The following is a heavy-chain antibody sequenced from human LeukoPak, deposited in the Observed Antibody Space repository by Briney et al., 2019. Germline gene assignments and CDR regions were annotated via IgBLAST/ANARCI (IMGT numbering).Heavy chain of an antibody. CDR2: VIPMFGTA. CDR3: ARDPAERLRGASYYYYMDV. Sequence: SVKVSCTASGRTFSTYAISWVRQAPGQALEWMGGVIPMFGTANYAQKFQGRVTITADESTSTAYMELSGLRSGDTVVYYCARDPAERLRGASYYYYMDVWGKGTTVTVSS. J-gene: IGHJ6*03. V-gene: IGHV1-69*13. D-gene: IGHD1-1*01. CDR1: GRTFSTYA.